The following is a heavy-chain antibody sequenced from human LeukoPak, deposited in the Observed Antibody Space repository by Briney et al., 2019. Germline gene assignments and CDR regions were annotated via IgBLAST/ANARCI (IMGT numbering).Heavy chain of an antibody. Sequence: GESLKISCKGSGYSFTSYWIGWVRQMPGKGLEWMGIIYPGESDTRYSPSFQGQVPISADKSISTAYLQWSSLKASDTAMYYCARGSSGWTEYHYFDYWGQGTLVTVSS. D-gene: IGHD6-19*01. CDR2: IYPGESDT. V-gene: IGHV5-51*01. CDR3: ARGSSGWTEYHYFDY. CDR1: GYSFTSYW. J-gene: IGHJ4*02.